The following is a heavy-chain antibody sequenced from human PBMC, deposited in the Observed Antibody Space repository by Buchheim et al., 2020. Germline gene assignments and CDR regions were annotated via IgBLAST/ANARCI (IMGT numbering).Heavy chain of an antibody. V-gene: IGHV3-21*01. CDR3: ARPLYGDDWYFDV. Sequence: EVQLVESGGGLVKPGGSLRLSCAASGFTFSSYTMNWVRQAPGKGLEWVSSISSSSIYIYYADSVKGRFTISRDNAKNSLYLQMSSLRAEDTAVYYCARPLYGDDWYFDVWGRGTL. D-gene: IGHD4-17*01. J-gene: IGHJ2*01. CDR1: GFTFSSYT. CDR2: ISSSSIYI.